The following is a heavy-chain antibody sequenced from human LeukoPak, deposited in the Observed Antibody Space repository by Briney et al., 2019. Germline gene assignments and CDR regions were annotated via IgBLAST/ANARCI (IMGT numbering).Heavy chain of an antibody. D-gene: IGHD1-26*01. Sequence: PSETLSLTCIVSGYSISSGYFWGWIRQPPGKGLEWIGNIYYSGSTNYNPSLKSRVTISIDPSKNQFSLKLSSVTAADTAIYYCVKDNGRWFDPWGQGTLVIVSS. V-gene: IGHV4-38-2*02. J-gene: IGHJ5*02. CDR3: VKDNGRWFDP. CDR2: IYYSGST. CDR1: GYSISSGYF.